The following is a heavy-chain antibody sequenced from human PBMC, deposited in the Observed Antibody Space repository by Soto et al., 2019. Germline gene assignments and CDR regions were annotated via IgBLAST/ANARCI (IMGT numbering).Heavy chain of an antibody. CDR2: IYHSGSA. V-gene: IGHV4-38-2*01. J-gene: IGHJ5*02. Sequence: SETLSLTCAVSGYSISSGYHWGWIRQPPGXGLEWIGSIYHSGSAYYNPSLKSRVTISVDTSKNQFSLKLSSVTAADTAVYYCARAKKLQTTYYDFWSGYYNWFDPWGQGTLVTVSS. CDR1: GYSISSGYH. D-gene: IGHD3-3*01. CDR3: ARAKKLQTTYYDFWSGYYNWFDP.